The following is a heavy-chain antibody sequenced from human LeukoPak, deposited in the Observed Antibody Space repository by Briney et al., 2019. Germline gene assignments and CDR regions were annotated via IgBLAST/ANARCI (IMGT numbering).Heavy chain of an antibody. V-gene: IGHV3-15*01. D-gene: IGHD3-10*01. CDR3: TTTYYYGSGSYYY. J-gene: IGHJ4*02. Sequence: GGSLRLSCAASGFTFNKAWMNWVRQAPGKGREWVGRIKSKTNGGTIDYAAPVRGRFTISRDNASNTLYLHMNSLKTDDTGVYYCTTTYYYGSGSYYYWGQGTLVTVSS. CDR1: GFTFNKAW. CDR2: IKSKTNGGTI.